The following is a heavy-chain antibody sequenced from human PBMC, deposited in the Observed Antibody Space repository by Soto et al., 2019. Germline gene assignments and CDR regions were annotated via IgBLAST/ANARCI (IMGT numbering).Heavy chain of an antibody. D-gene: IGHD2-2*02. J-gene: IGHJ4*02. V-gene: IGHV3-33*01. Sequence: VGSLRLSCAASGFTFSSYGMHWVRQAPGKGLEWVAVIWYDGSNKYYADSVKGRFTTSRDNSKNTLYLQMNSLRAEDTAVYYCARDLRLGYCSSTSCYTPPGYWGQGTLVTVSS. CDR3: ARDLRLGYCSSTSCYTPPGY. CDR2: IWYDGSNK. CDR1: GFTFSSYG.